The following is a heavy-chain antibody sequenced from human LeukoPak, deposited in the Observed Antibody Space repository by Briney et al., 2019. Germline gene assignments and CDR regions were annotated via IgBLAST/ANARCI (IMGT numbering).Heavy chain of an antibody. V-gene: IGHV3-30-3*01. CDR1: GFTFSSYA. J-gene: IGHJ4*02. Sequence: GGSLRLSCAASGFTFSSYAMHWVRQAPGKGLEWVAVISYDGSNKYYADSVKGRFTISRDNSKNTLYLQMNSLRAEDTAVYYCARGLEGVPAYRGLYYWGQGTLVTVSS. CDR3: ARGLEGVPAYRGLYY. CDR2: ISYDGSNK. D-gene: IGHD1-1*01.